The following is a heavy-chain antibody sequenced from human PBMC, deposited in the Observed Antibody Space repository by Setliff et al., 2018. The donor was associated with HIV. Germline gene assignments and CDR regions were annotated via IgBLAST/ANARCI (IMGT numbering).Heavy chain of an antibody. D-gene: IGHD2-21*02. Sequence: KPSETLSLTCAVSGYSISSGYYWGWIRQPPGKGLEWIGSIYHSGSTYYNPSLKSRVTISVDTSKNQFSLKLSSVTAADTAVYYCARGRGGNYNYYYYYMDVWGKGTTVTVSS. V-gene: IGHV4-38-2*01. CDR2: IYHSGST. CDR1: GYSISSGYY. J-gene: IGHJ6*03. CDR3: ARGRGGNYNYYYYYMDV.